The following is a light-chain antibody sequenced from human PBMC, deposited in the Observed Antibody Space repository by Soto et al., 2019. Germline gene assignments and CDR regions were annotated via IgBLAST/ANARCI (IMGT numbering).Light chain of an antibody. V-gene: IGKV1-9*01. Sequence: DIQLTQSPSFLSASVGDRVTITCRASQGISSYLAWYQQKPGKAPKLLIYAASTLQSGVPSRFSGSGSGTEFTLTISSLQPEDFATYYGQQLNSYPSITFGQGTRLDIK. J-gene: IGKJ5*01. CDR1: QGISSY. CDR3: QQLNSYPSIT. CDR2: AAS.